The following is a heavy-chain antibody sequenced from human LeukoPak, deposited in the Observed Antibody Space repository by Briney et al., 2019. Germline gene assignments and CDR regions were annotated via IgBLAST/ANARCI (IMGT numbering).Heavy chain of an antibody. V-gene: IGHV4-39*07. J-gene: IGHJ4*02. D-gene: IGHD3-16*01. CDR3: VRRRGLNQLLLRRDRGTYDS. Sequence: SETLSLTCTVSGGSISSSSYYWGWIRQPPGEGLEWIGSIYYSGSTYYNPSLKSRVTISVDTSKNQFSLKLNSMTAADTAVYYCVRRRGLNQLLLRRDRGTYDSWGQGPLVIVSS. CDR1: GGSISSSSYY. CDR2: IYYSGST.